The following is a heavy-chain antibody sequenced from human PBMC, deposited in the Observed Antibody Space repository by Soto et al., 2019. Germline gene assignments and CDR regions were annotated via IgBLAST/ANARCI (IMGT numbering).Heavy chain of an antibody. V-gene: IGHV3-30*03. J-gene: IGHJ6*02. Sequence: PGESLKISCAASGFTFSSYGMHWVRQAPGKGLEWVAVISYDGSNKYYADSVKGRFTISRDNSKNTLYLQMNSLRAEDTAVYYCAADQPPYYYGMDVWGQGTTVTVSS. CDR1: GFTFSSYG. CDR3: AADQPPYYYGMDV. CDR2: ISYDGSNK.